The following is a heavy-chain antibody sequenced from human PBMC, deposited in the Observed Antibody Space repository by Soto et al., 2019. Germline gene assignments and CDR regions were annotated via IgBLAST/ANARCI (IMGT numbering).Heavy chain of an antibody. J-gene: IGHJ6*02. CDR3: ARDSRYDILTGYTFYYYGMDV. V-gene: IGHV3-11*05. Sequence: GGSLRLSCGVSGFTFRNYAMYWVRQAPGRGLEWVSYISSSSSYTNYADSVKGRFTISRDNAKNSLYLQMNSLRAEDTAVYYCARDSRYDILTGYTFYYYGMDVWGQGTTVTSP. CDR2: ISSSSSYT. D-gene: IGHD3-9*01. CDR1: GFTFRNYA.